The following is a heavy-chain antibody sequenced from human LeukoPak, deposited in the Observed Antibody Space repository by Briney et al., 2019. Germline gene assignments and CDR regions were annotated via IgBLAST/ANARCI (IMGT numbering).Heavy chain of an antibody. J-gene: IGHJ4*02. CDR2: IKEDGSAK. Sequence: PGGSLRLSWVASGFTFCSYWMIWVRQAPGKGLEWVGNIKEDGSAKYYVGSVKGRFTISRDNAKNSLYLKMNSLRPEDTAVYYCARGGVYFDYWGQGTLVTVSS. V-gene: IGHV3-7*01. D-gene: IGHD2-8*01. CDR3: ARGGVYFDY. CDR1: GFTFCSYW.